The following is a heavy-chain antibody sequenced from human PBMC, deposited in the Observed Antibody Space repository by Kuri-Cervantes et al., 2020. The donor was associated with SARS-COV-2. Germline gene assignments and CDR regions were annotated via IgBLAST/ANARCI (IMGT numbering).Heavy chain of an antibody. CDR2: IYYSGST. Sequence: GSLRLSCTVSGGSIISYYWSWIRQPPGKGLEWIGYIYYSGSTNYNPSLKSRVTISVDTSKNQFSLKLSSVTAADTAVYYCAQSRSIAARRPWYFDLWGRGTLVTVSS. D-gene: IGHD6-6*01. V-gene: IGHV4-59*01. J-gene: IGHJ2*01. CDR1: GGSIISYY. CDR3: AQSRSIAARRPWYFDL.